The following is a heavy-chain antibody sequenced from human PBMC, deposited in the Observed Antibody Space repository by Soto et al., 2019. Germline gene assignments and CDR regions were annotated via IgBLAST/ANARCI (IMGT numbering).Heavy chain of an antibody. CDR1: GDSVSSNSAA. CDR2: TYYRSKWYN. D-gene: IGHD3-10*01. J-gene: IGHJ6*02. V-gene: IGHV6-1*01. CDR3: ARLGILLWFGETPLGYYGMDV. Sequence: SQTLSLTCAISGDSVSSNSAAWNWIRQSPSRGLEWLGRTYYRSKWYNDYAVSVKSRITINPDTSKNQFSLQLNSVTPEDTAVYYCARLGILLWFGETPLGYYGMDVWGQGTTVTVSS.